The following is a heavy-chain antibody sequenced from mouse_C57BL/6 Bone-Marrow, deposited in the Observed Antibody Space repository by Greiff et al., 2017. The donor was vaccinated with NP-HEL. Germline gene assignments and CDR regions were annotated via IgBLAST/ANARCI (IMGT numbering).Heavy chain of an antibody. CDR3: ASPYDYDVAWFAY. CDR2: ISSGDSYT. V-gene: IGHV5-6*01. D-gene: IGHD2-4*01. J-gene: IGHJ3*01. CDR1: GFTFSSYG. Sequence: EVNLVESGGDLVKPGGSLKLSCAASGFTFSSYGMSWVRQTPDKRLEWVATISSGDSYTYYPDSVKGRFTISRDNAKNTLYLQMSSLKSEYTAMYYCASPYDYDVAWFAYWGQGTLVTVSA.